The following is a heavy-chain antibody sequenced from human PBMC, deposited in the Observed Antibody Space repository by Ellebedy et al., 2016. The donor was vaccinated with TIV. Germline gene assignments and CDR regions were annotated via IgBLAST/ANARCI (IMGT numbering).Heavy chain of an antibody. CDR3: ARRGSYGDYAVQVNSWFDT. Sequence: GGSLRLSCVVSGFNFRSYWMGWVRQAPGKGLAWVANIYQDGSQKYYVDSAEGRFTISRDNANKSLFLQMNSLRVEDTAVYYCARRGSYGDYAVQVNSWFDTWGQGTLVTVSS. CDR1: GFNFRSYW. J-gene: IGHJ5*02. V-gene: IGHV3-7*01. CDR2: IYQDGSQK. D-gene: IGHD4-17*01.